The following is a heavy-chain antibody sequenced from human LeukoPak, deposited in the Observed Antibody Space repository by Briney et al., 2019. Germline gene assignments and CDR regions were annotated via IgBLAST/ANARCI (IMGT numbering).Heavy chain of an antibody. CDR2: IYISGSGST. CDR1: GGSISSYY. Sequence: SETLSLTCTVSGGSISSYYWSWIRQPAGKGLEWIGRIYISGSGSTNYNPSLKSRVTMSVDTSKNQFSLKLSSVTAADTAVYYCARDVVAAPGTWDYWGQGTLVTVSS. V-gene: IGHV4-4*07. CDR3: ARDVVAAPGTWDY. D-gene: IGHD6-13*01. J-gene: IGHJ4*02.